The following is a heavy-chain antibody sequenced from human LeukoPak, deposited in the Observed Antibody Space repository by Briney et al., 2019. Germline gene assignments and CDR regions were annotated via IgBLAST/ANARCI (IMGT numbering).Heavy chain of an antibody. V-gene: IGHV3-23*01. CDR2: IPGSGVDT. Sequence: GGSLRLSCAASGFTFSSYAMSWGRQAPGGGREGGSGIPGSGVDTFYADSVKGRFTISRDNSKNTLFLQMNSLRAEDTAVYYCAKEVGMYGPPTLDFWGQGTVVTVSS. J-gene: IGHJ4*02. D-gene: IGHD2-8*01. CDR3: AKEVGMYGPPTLDF. CDR1: GFTFSSYA.